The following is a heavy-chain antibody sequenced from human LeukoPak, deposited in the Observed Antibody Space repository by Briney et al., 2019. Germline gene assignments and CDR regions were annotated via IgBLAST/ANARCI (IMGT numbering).Heavy chain of an antibody. J-gene: IGHJ6*02. V-gene: IGHV3-7*04. CDR2: IKQDGSET. D-gene: IGHD7-27*01. Sequence: GGSLRLSCAASGFTFSSYWMTWVRQAPEKGLEWVANIKQDGSETYYVDSVEGRFTISRDNAKNSLCLHMNSLRVEDSAVYYCARSGVPHGTDVWGQGTTVTASS. CDR1: GFTFSSYW. CDR3: ARSGVPHGTDV.